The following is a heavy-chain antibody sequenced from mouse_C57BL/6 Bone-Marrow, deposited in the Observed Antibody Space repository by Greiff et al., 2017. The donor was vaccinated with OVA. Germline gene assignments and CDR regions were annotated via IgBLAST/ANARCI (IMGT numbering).Heavy chain of an antibody. Sequence: EVKLVESGGGLVKPGGSLKLSCAASGFTFSDYGMHWVRQAPEKGLEWVAYISSGSSTIYYADTVKGRFPISRDNAKNTLFLQMTSLRSEDTAMYYCAREYYGSSPWCAYWGQGTLVTVSA. CDR2: ISSGSSTI. D-gene: IGHD1-1*01. CDR3: AREYYGSSPWCAY. V-gene: IGHV5-17*01. CDR1: GFTFSDYG. J-gene: IGHJ3*01.